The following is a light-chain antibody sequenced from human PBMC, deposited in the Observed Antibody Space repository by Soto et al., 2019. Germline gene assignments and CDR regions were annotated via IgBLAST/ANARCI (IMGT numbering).Light chain of an antibody. J-gene: IGLJ3*02. CDR1: SNDVGGYNY. CDR2: DVS. V-gene: IGLV2-11*01. CDR3: CSYAGTYTWV. Sequence: QSALTQPRSVSGSPGQSVTISCTGTSNDVGGYNYVSWYQQHPGKAPKLMIYDVSKRPSGVPDRFSGSKSGNTASLTISGLQADDETDYYCCSYAGTYTWVFGGGTKVTVL.